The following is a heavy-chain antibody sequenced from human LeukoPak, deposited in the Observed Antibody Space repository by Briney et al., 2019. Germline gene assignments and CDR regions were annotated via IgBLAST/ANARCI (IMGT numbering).Heavy chain of an antibody. J-gene: IGHJ4*02. CDR1: GGSIRSYY. CDR2: IYYSGST. CDR3: ARTGSTVTMLYPFDH. Sequence: SETLSLTCTVSGGSIRSYYWSWIRQPPGKGLEWIGYIYYSGSTNYNPSLKSRVSISVDTPKNQFSLKLNSVTAADTAVYYCARTGSTVTMLYPFDHWGQGTLVTVSS. V-gene: IGHV4-59*01. D-gene: IGHD4-17*01.